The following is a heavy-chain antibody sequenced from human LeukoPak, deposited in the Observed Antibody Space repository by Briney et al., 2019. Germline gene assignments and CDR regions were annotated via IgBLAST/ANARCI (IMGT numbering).Heavy chain of an antibody. D-gene: IGHD3-10*02. Sequence: SDTLSLTCAVYGGAFSDYYWSWIRQPPGKGLEWIGEINHSGTTNYNPSLKRRVSVLVDTSRNQFSLKLSSVTAADTAVYYCARHVRPEYRRWLPSRGPHWYFDLWGRGTLVTVSS. CDR1: GGAFSDYY. J-gene: IGHJ2*01. V-gene: IGHV4-34*01. CDR3: ARHVRPEYRRWLPSRGPHWYFDL. CDR2: INHSGTT.